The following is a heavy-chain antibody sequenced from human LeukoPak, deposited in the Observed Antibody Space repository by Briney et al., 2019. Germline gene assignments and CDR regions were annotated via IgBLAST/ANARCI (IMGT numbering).Heavy chain of an antibody. CDR1: GFTFSSYA. Sequence: PGRSLRLSCAASGFTFSSYAMTWIRQAPGKGLEWVAVISYDGSNKYFADSAKGRFTISRDNSKNTLYLQMNSLRAEDTAVYYCARDKIAAAGPFDYWGQGTLVTVSS. CDR2: ISYDGSNK. CDR3: ARDKIAAAGPFDY. V-gene: IGHV3-30-3*01. D-gene: IGHD6-13*01. J-gene: IGHJ4*02.